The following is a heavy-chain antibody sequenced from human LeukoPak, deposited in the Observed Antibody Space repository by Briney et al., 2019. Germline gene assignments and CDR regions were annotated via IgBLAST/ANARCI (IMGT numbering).Heavy chain of an antibody. V-gene: IGHV4-59*07. D-gene: IGHD6-19*01. J-gene: IGHJ4*02. CDR2: SYYSGST. Sequence: SDTLSLIRTLSCGSLSSYYWRCIRQPPGKGLEWLGYSYYSGSTNYYPSLKSRVSISLDTSKNQFSLKLNSVTAADTAVDYCARGGLSSGWYGWGQGTLVTVSS. CDR3: ARGGLSSGWYG. CDR1: CGSLSSYY.